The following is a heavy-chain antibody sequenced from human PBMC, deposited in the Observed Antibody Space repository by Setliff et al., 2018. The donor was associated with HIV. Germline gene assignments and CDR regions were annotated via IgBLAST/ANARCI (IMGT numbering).Heavy chain of an antibody. V-gene: IGHV4-31*03. CDR2: IYYSGST. CDR1: GGSISSGGYY. D-gene: IGHD3-22*01. J-gene: IGHJ3*02. Sequence: KPSETLSLTCTVSGGSISSGGYYWSWIRQHPGKGLEWIGYIYYSGSTYYNPSLKSRVTISVDTSKNQFSLKLSSVTAADTAVYYCARVPSYYYDSSGYPLGAFDIWGQGTMVTV. CDR3: ARVPSYYYDSSGYPLGAFDI.